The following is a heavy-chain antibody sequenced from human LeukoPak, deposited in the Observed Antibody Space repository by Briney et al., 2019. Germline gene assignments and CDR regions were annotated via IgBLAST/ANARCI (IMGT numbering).Heavy chain of an antibody. CDR1: GFTFSSYG. Sequence: GGSLRLSCAASGFTFSSYGMHWVRQAPGKGLEWVAVISYDGSNKYYADSVKGRFTISRDNSKNTLYLQMNSLRADDTAVYYCARGTSGWSGVDYWGQGTLITVSS. CDR2: ISYDGSNK. J-gene: IGHJ4*02. D-gene: IGHD6-19*01. CDR3: ARGTSGWSGVDY. V-gene: IGHV3-30*03.